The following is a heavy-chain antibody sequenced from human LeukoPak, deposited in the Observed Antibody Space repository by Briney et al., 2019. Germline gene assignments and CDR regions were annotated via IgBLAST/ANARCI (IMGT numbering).Heavy chain of an antibody. V-gene: IGHV3-21*01. CDR2: ISSSSSYI. CDR1: GFTFSSYS. D-gene: IGHD3-3*01. J-gene: IGHJ5*02. CDR3: ARDPVDYDFWSGYYGAQTQFDP. Sequence: GGSLRLSCAASGFTFSSYSMNWVRQAPGKGLEWASSISSSSSYIYYADSVKGRFTISRDNAKNSLYLQMNSLRAEDTAVYYCARDPVDYDFWSGYYGAQTQFDPWGQGTLVTVSS.